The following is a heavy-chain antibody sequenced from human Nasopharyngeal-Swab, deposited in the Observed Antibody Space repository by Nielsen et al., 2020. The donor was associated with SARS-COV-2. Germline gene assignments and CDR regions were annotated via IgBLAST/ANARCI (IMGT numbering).Heavy chain of an antibody. CDR2: INPNSGGT. V-gene: IGHV1-2*06. Sequence: ASVKVSCKASGYTFTGYYMHWVRQAPGQGLEWMGRINPNSGGTNYAQKFQGRVTMTRDTSISTAYMELSRLRSDDTAVYYCASTSQGPYGSGSYPMGWGQGTLVNVSS. CDR3: ASTSQGPYGSGSYPMG. CDR1: GYTFTGYY. D-gene: IGHD3-10*01. J-gene: IGHJ4*02.